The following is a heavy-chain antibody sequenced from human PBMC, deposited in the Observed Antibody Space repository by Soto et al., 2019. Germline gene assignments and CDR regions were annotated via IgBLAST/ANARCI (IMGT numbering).Heavy chain of an antibody. CDR3: AKGFIRDCGGDCTVDT. J-gene: IGHJ5*02. CDR1: GFTFSSYT. CDR2: ISATGGST. D-gene: IGHD2-21*02. V-gene: IGHV3-23*01. Sequence: GSLRLSCAASGFTFSSYTMSWVRQAPGKGLEWVSGISATGGSTYYADSVKGRFTFSRDNSKNTLYLQMNSLRAEGTAVYYCAKGFIRDCGGDCTVDTWGQGTLVTVSS.